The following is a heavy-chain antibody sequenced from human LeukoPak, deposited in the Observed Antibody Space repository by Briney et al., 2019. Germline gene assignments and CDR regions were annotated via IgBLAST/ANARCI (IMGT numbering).Heavy chain of an antibody. CDR2: ISGSGGST. V-gene: IGHV3-23*01. J-gene: IGHJ3*02. Sequence: GGSLRLSCAASGFTFSSYAMSWVRQAPGKGLEWVSAISGSGGSTYYADSVKGRFTISRDNSKNTLYLQMNSLRAEDTAVYYCAKDFFYRGATYDAFDIWGQGTMVTVSS. CDR1: GFTFSSYA. D-gene: IGHD1-26*01. CDR3: AKDFFYRGATYDAFDI.